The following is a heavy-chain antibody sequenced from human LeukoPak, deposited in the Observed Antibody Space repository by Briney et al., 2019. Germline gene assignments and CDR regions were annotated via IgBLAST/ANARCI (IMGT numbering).Heavy chain of an antibody. CDR1: GFHFSSHG. D-gene: IGHD6-13*01. CDR2: ISYDGINK. J-gene: IGHJ4*02. Sequence: PGGTLRLSCAASGFHFSSHGMNWVRQAPGKGLEWVALISYDGINKYNADSVKGRFTISRDNAKNSLYLQMNSLRAEDTAVYYCARDLMGIAYRGAFNYWGQGTLVTVSS. CDR3: ARDLMGIAYRGAFNY. V-gene: IGHV3-30*03.